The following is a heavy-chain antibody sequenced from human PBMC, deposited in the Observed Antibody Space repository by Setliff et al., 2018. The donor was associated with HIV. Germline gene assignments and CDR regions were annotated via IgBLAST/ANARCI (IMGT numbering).Heavy chain of an antibody. D-gene: IGHD6-19*01. V-gene: IGHV1-69*06. Sequence: SVKVSCKASGGTFSSYAISWVRQAPGQGLEWMGRIIPIFGTANYAQKFQGRVTITADKSTSTAYMELSSLRSEDTAVYYCARTQWLADGSAFDIWGQGTMVTVSS. CDR2: IIPIFGTA. CDR1: GGTFSSYA. CDR3: ARTQWLADGSAFDI. J-gene: IGHJ3*02.